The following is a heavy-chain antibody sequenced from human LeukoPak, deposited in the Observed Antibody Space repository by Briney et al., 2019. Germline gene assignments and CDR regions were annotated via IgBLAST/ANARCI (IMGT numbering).Heavy chain of an antibody. CDR1: GYNFPKQW. D-gene: IGHD6-13*01. Sequence: GESLEISCKGSGYNFPKQWIGWVRQMPGKGLEWIGIIYPGDSETRYSPSFQGQVTISADKSISTAYLQWSSLKASDTAMYYCARQGGYSSIWYDAFDIRGQGTMVTVSS. CDR2: IYPGDSET. V-gene: IGHV5-51*01. CDR3: ARQGGYSSIWYDAFDI. J-gene: IGHJ3*02.